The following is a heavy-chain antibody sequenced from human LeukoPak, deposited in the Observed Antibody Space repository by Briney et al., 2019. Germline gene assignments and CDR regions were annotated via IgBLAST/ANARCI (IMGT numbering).Heavy chain of an antibody. CDR2: ISSSGDIT. Sequence: GGSLRLSCAASGFTFSSSAMNWVRQAPGKGLEYVSVISSSGDITYYANSVKGRFTVSRDNSKDTLNLQMDSLRVDDTAVYYCARGEGGAYYWGQGTLVTVSS. CDR1: GFTFSSSA. D-gene: IGHD1-26*01. V-gene: IGHV3-64*01. CDR3: ARGEGGAYY. J-gene: IGHJ4*02.